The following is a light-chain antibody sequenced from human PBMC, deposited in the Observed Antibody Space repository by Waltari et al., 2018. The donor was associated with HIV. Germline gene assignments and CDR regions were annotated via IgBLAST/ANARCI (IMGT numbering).Light chain of an antibody. CDR1: QCISSW. J-gene: IGKJ1*01. CDR2: KAS. Sequence: DIQMTQSPSTLSASIGDRVTITGRASQCISSWLDWYQQQPGKAPKLLIYKASTLESGVPSSFSSSGSGTEFTLTISSLQPDDFATYYCQQYKSYPWTFGQGTKVDIK. CDR3: QQYKSYPWT. V-gene: IGKV1-5*03.